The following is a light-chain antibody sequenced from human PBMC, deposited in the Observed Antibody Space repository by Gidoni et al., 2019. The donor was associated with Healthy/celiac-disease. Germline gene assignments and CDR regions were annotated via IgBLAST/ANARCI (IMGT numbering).Light chain of an antibody. CDR1: QSISSY. J-gene: IGKJ4*01. CDR3: QQSYSTLSLT. CDR2: AAS. V-gene: IGKV1-39*01. Sequence: EIQMTQSPSSLSASVGDRLTITCRASQSISSYLNWYQQKPGKDPKLLIYAASSLQSGVPSRFSCSGSGTDFTLTISSLQPEDFSTYYCQQSYSTLSLTVXGXTKVEIK.